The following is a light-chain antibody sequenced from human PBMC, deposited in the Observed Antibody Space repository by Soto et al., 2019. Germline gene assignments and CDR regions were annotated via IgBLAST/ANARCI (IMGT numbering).Light chain of an antibody. CDR1: QSVSSGY. Sequence: EIVLTQSPGTLSLSPGERGTLSCRASQSVSSGYLAWYQQKPGQAPRLLIYDASSRATGIPDRFSGSGSGTDFTLTISRVEPEDFAVYYCQQYGGSPRTFGQGTKVDIK. V-gene: IGKV3-20*01. CDR2: DAS. CDR3: QQYGGSPRT. J-gene: IGKJ1*01.